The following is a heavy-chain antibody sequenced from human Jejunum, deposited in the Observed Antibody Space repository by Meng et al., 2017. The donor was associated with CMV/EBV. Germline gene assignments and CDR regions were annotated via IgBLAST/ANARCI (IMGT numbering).Heavy chain of an antibody. V-gene: IGHV4-4*07. CDR1: YGSISSYY. D-gene: IGHD2-2*01. J-gene: IGHJ4*02. CDR3: AREKSSCTSSTCYGVDS. Sequence: QGQLQESGPGLVKPSETLSLTCTVSYGSISSYYWSWIRQSAGKGLEWIGRIHTSGTTNYNPSLKSRVTLSLDTSKDQFSLKLTSVTAADTAVYYCAREKSSCTSSTCYGVDSWGQGTLVTVSS. CDR2: IHTSGTT.